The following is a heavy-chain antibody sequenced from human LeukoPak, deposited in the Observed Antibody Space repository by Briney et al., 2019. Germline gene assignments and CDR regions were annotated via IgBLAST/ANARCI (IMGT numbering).Heavy chain of an antibody. CDR2: ISWNSGSI. J-gene: IGHJ4*02. Sequence: GRSLRLSCAASGFTFDDYAMHWVRQAPGKGLEWVSGISWNSGSIGYADSVKGRFTISRDNAKNSLYLQMNSLRAEDTAVYYCARGVPIDYWGQGTLVTVSS. V-gene: IGHV3-9*01. CDR1: GFTFDDYA. D-gene: IGHD1-1*01. CDR3: ARGVPIDY.